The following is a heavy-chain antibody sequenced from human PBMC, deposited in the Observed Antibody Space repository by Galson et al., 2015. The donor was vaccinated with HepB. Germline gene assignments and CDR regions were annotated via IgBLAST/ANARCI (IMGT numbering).Heavy chain of an antibody. Sequence: SVKVSCKASGFTFTSSAVQWVRQARGQRLEWIGWIVVGSGNTNYAQKFQERVTITRDMSTSTAYMELSSLRSEDTAVYYCAAESVGGSSGWYFNLALSYYYGMDVWGQGTTVTVSS. CDR1: GFTFTSSA. CDR2: IVVGSGNT. CDR3: AAESVGGSSGWYFNLALSYYYGMDV. J-gene: IGHJ6*02. D-gene: IGHD6-19*01. V-gene: IGHV1-58*01.